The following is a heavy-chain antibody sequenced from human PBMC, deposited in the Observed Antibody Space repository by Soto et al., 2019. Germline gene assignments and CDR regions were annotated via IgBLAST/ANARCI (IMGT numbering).Heavy chain of an antibody. Sequence: PGGSLRLSCAASGFTLTSYAMGWVRQAPEKGMECVSVVSRGGSTHYAYYVTGRFIVSRDNSKNTVSLQMNSLRTDDTAVYYCAKHRGAGGHFDYWGQGALVTVSS. J-gene: IGHJ4*02. CDR2: VSRGGST. CDR3: AKHRGAGGHFDY. V-gene: IGHV3-23*01. CDR1: GFTLTSYA. D-gene: IGHD2-15*01.